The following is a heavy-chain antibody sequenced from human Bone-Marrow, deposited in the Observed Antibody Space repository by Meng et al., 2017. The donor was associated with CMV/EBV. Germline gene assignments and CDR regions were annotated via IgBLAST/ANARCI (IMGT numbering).Heavy chain of an antibody. J-gene: IGHJ6*02. D-gene: IGHD3-3*01. Sequence: SETLSLTCAVYGGSFSGYYWSWIRQPPGKGLEWIGEINHSGSTNYNPSLKTRVTISVDTSKNQFSLKLSSVTAADTAVYYCARAPGLRFLEWSKPYYYYGTDVWGQGTTVTFSS. CDR1: GGSFSGYY. CDR2: INHSGST. CDR3: ARAPGLRFLEWSKPYYYYGTDV. V-gene: IGHV4-34*01.